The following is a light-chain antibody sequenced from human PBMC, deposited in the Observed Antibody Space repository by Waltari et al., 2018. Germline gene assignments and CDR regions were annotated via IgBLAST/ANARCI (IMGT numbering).Light chain of an antibody. CDR1: QSINNW. V-gene: IGKV1-5*01. Sequence: DIQMTQSPSTLSASVGDRVTITCRASQSINNWLAWFQQKPGKGPKLLIYDASSLESGVPSRFSGSGSGTEFTLTISSLQPDDFATYYCQQYNSFWTFGQGTKVEIK. J-gene: IGKJ1*01. CDR2: DAS. CDR3: QQYNSFWT.